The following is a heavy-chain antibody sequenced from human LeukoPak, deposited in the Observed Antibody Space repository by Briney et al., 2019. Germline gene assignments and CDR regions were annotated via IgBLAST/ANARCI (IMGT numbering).Heavy chain of an antibody. CDR3: ARDLGVCSGGTCYSVYYY. J-gene: IGHJ4*02. CDR2: IKEDGSEK. D-gene: IGHD2-15*01. CDR1: GFIVSRYW. V-gene: IGHV3-7*01. Sequence: PGGSLRLSCAASGFIVSRYWMSWVRQAPGKGLEWVADIKEDGSEKHCVDSVKGRFTISRDNAENSLYLQMKSLRAEDTAIYYCARDLGVCSGGTCYSVYYYWGQGTLVTVSS.